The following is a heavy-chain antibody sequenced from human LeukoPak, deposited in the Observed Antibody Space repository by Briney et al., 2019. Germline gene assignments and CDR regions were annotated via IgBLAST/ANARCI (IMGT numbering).Heavy chain of an antibody. Sequence: PGGSLRLSCAGSGFSFSSHGMNWVRQAPGKGLEWVSGISGSGVSTYYADSVKGRFTFSRDNSENTLYLQMNSLRAEDTALYYCAKDRFYSGSPRAFDMWGRGTMVTVSS. D-gene: IGHD1-26*01. CDR2: ISGSGVST. J-gene: IGHJ3*02. CDR3: AKDRFYSGSPRAFDM. V-gene: IGHV3-23*01. CDR1: GFSFSSHG.